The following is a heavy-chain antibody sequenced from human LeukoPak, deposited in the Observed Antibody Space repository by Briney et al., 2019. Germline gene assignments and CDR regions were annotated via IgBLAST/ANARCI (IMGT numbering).Heavy chain of an antibody. D-gene: IGHD6-13*01. CDR1: GSTFGSYA. CDR2: INNSGDNT. J-gene: IGHJ6*04. V-gene: IGHV3-23*01. CDR3: AKDRASDSWFFYGMDV. Sequence: GGSLRLSCAASGSTFGSYAMSWVRQAPGKGLEWVSGINNSGDNTYYADSVKGRFTISGDNSKNTLYLQMNSLRAEDTAVYYCAKDRASDSWFFYGMDVWGKGTTVTVSS.